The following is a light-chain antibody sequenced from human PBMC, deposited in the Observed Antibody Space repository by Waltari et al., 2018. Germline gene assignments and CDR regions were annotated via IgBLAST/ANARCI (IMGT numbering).Light chain of an antibody. CDR2: GAF. V-gene: IGKV3-20*01. CDR1: QSISSSY. CDR3: QQYGSSPPLYT. Sequence: DIVLTQSPGTLSLSPGERATLSCRASQSISSSYLAWYQQKPGQAPRLLIYGAFSRATGIPDRFSGSGSGTDFTLTISRLEPEDFAVYYCQQYGSSPPLYTFGQGTRLDIK. J-gene: IGKJ2*01.